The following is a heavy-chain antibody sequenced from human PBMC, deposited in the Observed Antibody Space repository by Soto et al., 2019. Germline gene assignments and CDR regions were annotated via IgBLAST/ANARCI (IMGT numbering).Heavy chain of an antibody. CDR1: GFTFSTYA. J-gene: IGHJ6*02. Sequence: HPVGSLRLACAASGFTFSTYAMSWVRQAPGKGLEWVSAISGSGGSTYYADSVKGRFTISRDNSKNTLFLQMNSLRAEDTAVYYCATRRDAAYYYYGMDVWGQGTTVTVS. CDR2: ISGSGGST. V-gene: IGHV3-23*01. CDR3: ATRRDAAYYYYGMDV. D-gene: IGHD2-2*01.